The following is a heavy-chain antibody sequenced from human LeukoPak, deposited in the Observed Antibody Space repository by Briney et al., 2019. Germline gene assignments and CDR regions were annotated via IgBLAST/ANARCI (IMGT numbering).Heavy chain of an antibody. D-gene: IGHD3-22*01. CDR3: ARPYYYDSSGYQDY. V-gene: IGHV1-69*02. J-gene: IGHJ4*02. CDR2: INPILGIA. CDR1: GGTFSSYT. Sequence: SVKVSCKASGGTFSSYTISWVRQAPGQGIEWLGRINPILGIANYAQKFQGRVAITADKTTSTAYMELSSLRSEDTAVYYCARPYYYDSSGYQDYWGQGTLVTVSS.